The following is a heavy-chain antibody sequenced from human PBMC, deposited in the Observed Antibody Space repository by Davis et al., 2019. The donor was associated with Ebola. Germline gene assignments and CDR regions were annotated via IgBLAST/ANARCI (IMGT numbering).Heavy chain of an antibody. V-gene: IGHV3-23*01. CDR3: VRDSSHQLPHWLYYFYGMDV. CDR1: GFRFSSYV. CDR2: IGGSGDTA. Sequence: PGGSLRLSCVASGFRFSSYVMGWVRQAPGKGLEWVSRIGGSGDTADYGDSVRGRFTISRDNTKDTLYLQMNSLRGEDTAVYYCVRDSSHQLPHWLYYFYGMDVWGQGTTVTVSS. D-gene: IGHD6-13*01. J-gene: IGHJ6*02.